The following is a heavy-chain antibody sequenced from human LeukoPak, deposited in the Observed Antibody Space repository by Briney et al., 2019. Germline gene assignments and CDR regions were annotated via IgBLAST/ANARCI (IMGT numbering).Heavy chain of an antibody. D-gene: IGHD3-16*01. Sequence: SQTLSLTCTVSGGSISSGNYYWTWVRQPPGKGLEWIGQIYYSGSTYYNPSLESRVTISLDTSKNQFSMKLSSVTAADTAIYYCARELGYWGQGTTVTVSS. J-gene: IGHJ6*02. V-gene: IGHV4-30-4*01. CDR2: IYYSGST. CDR3: ARELGY. CDR1: GGSISSGNYY.